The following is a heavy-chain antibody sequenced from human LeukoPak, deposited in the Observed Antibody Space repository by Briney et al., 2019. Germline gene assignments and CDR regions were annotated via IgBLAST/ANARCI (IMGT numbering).Heavy chain of an antibody. D-gene: IGHD3-9*01. CDR1: GLIFSNYA. CDR3: AKWGDYDVLPGYYVSDY. CDR2: NTGSGGNT. V-gene: IGHV3-23*01. Sequence: GASLRLSCAASGLIFSNYAVIGVRQTPGKSQEWVSANTGSGGNTHCAESVKGRFTISRDNSKNTVFLQMNSLRAEDTAVYYCAKWGDYDVLPGYYVSDYWGQGTLVTVSS. J-gene: IGHJ4*02.